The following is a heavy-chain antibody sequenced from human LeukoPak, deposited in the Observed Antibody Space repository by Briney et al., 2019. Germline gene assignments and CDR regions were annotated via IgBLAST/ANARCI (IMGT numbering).Heavy chain of an antibody. CDR2: INPNSGGT. CDR3: ARDITMVRGVIITDDY. D-gene: IGHD3-10*01. J-gene: IGHJ4*02. CDR1: GYTFTGYY. V-gene: IGHV1-2*02. Sequence: ASVKVSCKASGYTFTGYYMHWVRQAPGQGLEWMGWINPNSGGTNYAQKFQGRVTMTRDTSISTAYMELSRLRSDDTAVYYCARDITMVRGVIITDDYWGQATLVSVSS.